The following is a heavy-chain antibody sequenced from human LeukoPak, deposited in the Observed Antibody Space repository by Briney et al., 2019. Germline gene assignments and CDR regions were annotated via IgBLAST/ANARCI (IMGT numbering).Heavy chain of an antibody. V-gene: IGHV3-7*01. CDR2: IEDDGDAK. J-gene: IGHJ4*02. CDR3: ARHVPRGRSDFDC. CDR1: GFPFANHW. D-gene: IGHD5-12*01. Sequence: GGPLRLSCTASGFPFANHWMAWVRQAPGKGLEWVANIEDDGDAKLYVESVKGRFTVSRDNARASLYLQMDSLRVEDTAIYYCARHVPRGRSDFDCWGQGALVTVSS.